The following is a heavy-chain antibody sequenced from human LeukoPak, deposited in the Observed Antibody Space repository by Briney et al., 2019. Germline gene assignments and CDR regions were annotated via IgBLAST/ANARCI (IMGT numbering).Heavy chain of an antibody. J-gene: IGHJ3*02. CDR2: ILKDGSSP. D-gene: IGHD5-24*01. CDR1: GFTFSSFA. V-gene: IGHV3-30*04. Sequence: GMSLRLSCVASGFTFSSFAMHWVRQAPGKGLEWVSLILKDGSSPHYADSVKGRFTISRDNSKNTLYLQMNSLRAEDTAVYYCASALEMATIAAFDIWGQGTMVTVSS. CDR3: ASALEMATIAAFDI.